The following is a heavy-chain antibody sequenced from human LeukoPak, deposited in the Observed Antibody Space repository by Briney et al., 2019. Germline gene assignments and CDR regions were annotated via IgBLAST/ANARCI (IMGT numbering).Heavy chain of an antibody. J-gene: IGHJ4*02. CDR2: ISGDGGST. CDR3: AGGGNPYYFDY. CDR1: GFTFDDYA. V-gene: IGHV3-43*02. D-gene: IGHD3-10*01. Sequence: GGSLRLSCAASGFTFDDYAMHWVRHAPGKGLEWVSLISGDGGSTYYADSVKGRFTISRDNSKNSLYLQMNSLRTEDTALYYCAGGGNPYYFDYWGQGTLVTVS.